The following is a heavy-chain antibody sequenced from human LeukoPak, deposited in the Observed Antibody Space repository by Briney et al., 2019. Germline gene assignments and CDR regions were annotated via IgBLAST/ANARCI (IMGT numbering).Heavy chain of an antibody. CDR2: IYYIGST. D-gene: IGHD2-21*01. CDR1: GGSISNYY. Sequence: PSETLSLTCTVSGGSISNYYWSWIRQPPGKELEWIGYIYYIGSTNYNPSLKRRVTISVDTSKNQFSLKLSSVTAADTAVYYCARDHGLFHMFDPWGQGTLVTVSS. CDR3: ARDHGLFHMFDP. V-gene: IGHV4-59*12. J-gene: IGHJ5*02.